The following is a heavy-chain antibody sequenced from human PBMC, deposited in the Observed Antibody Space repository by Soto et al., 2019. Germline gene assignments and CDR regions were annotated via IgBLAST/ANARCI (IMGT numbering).Heavy chain of an antibody. V-gene: IGHV3-73*02. J-gene: IGHJ6*02. Sequence: EVQLVESGGGLVQPGGSLKLSCAASGFTFSGSAMHWVRQASGKGLEWVGRIRSKANSYATAYAASVKGRLTISRDASKNRAFLQMNSLKTEDTAVYYCTSRRIGNWNYDGGYYYYYYGMDVWGQGTTVTVSS. CDR1: GFTFSGSA. CDR2: IRSKANSYAT. D-gene: IGHD1-7*01. CDR3: TSRRIGNWNYDGGYYYYYYGMDV.